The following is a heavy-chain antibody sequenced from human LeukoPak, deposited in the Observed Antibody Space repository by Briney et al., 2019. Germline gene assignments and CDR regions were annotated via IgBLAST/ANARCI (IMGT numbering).Heavy chain of an antibody. CDR3: AKGRYFDWSFDY. J-gene: IGHJ4*02. V-gene: IGHV3-23*01. CDR2: ISGSGGST. CDR1: GFTLSSYA. D-gene: IGHD3-9*01. Sequence: GGSLRLSCAASGFTLSSYAMSWVRQAPGKGLEWVSAISGSGGSTYYADSVKGRFTISRDNSKNTLYLQMNSLRAEDTAVYYCAKGRYFDWSFDYWGQGTLVTVSS.